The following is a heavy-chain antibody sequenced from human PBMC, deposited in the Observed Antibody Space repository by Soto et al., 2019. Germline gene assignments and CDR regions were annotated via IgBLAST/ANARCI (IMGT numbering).Heavy chain of an antibody. CDR1: GYTFTSYG. V-gene: IGHV1-18*01. J-gene: IGHJ6*02. CDR3: ARDLPTMDV. CDR2: IRAYNGNT. Sequence: QVQLVQSGAEVKKPGASVKVSCKASGYTFTSYGISWVRQAPGQGLEWMGWIRAYNGNTNYAQKLQGRVTMTTDTSPSTAYVELRRLRSDVTAVYYCARDLPTMDVWGQGTTVTVSS.